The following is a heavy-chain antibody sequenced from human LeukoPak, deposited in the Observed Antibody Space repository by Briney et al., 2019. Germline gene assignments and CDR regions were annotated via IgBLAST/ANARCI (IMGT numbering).Heavy chain of an antibody. CDR1: GFTFDDYA. D-gene: IGHD4-11*01. V-gene: IGHV3-9*01. CDR3: AKGSMTTVTPNFDY. CDR2: ISWNSGSI. Sequence: PGRSLRLSCAASGFTFDDYAMLWVPQAPGKGLEWVSGISWNSGSIGYADSVKGRFTISRDNAKNSLYLQMNSLRAEDTALYYCAKGSMTTVTPNFDYWGQGTLVTVSS. J-gene: IGHJ4*02.